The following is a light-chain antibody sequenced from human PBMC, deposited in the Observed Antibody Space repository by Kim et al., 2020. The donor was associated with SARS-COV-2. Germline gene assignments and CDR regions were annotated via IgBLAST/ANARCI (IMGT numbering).Light chain of an antibody. J-gene: IGLJ3*02. CDR3: SSFTSSITLV. CDR2: DVT. V-gene: IGLV2-14*03. CDR1: SSDVGGYDY. Sequence: GQAITISCTGTSSDVGGYDYVSWYQQHPGKAPILIIYDVTKRPSGVSNRFSGSKSGNTASLTISGLQAEDEADYYCSSFTSSITLVFGGGTKLTVL.